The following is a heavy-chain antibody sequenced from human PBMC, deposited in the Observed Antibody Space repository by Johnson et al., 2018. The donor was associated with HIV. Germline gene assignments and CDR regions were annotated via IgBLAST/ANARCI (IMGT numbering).Heavy chain of an antibody. D-gene: IGHD5-24*01. CDR1: GFTFSSYA. J-gene: IGHJ3*01. Sequence: MQLVESGGGLVQPGGSLRLSCAASGFTFSSYAMSWVRQAPGKGLAWVSAISGSGGSTYYADSVKGRFPISRDHSKNTLYLQMGSLRAEDMAVYYCARGGLEMATITDAFDFWGQGTMVTVSS. CDR2: ISGSGGST. CDR3: ARGGLEMATITDAFDF. V-gene: IGHV3-23*04.